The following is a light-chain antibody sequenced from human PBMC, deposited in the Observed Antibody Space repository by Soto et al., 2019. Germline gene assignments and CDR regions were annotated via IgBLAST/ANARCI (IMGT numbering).Light chain of an antibody. CDR2: ATR. Sequence: QSALTQPASVSGSPGQSITISCTGTSSDVGNYNLVSWYQQHPGKAPKLIIYATRKRPSGVSNRYSGSKSGNTASLTISGLQAEDEATYHCCSYAGSITFTFGGGTKLPVL. J-gene: IGLJ2*01. V-gene: IGLV2-23*02. CDR3: CSYAGSITFT. CDR1: SSDVGNYNL.